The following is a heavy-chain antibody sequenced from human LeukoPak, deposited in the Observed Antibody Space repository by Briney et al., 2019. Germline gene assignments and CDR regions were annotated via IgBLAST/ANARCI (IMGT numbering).Heavy chain of an antibody. CDR1: GGTFRTHA. J-gene: IGHJ3*02. D-gene: IGHD6-6*01. Sequence: ASVKVSCKASGGTFRTHAFSWVRQAPGQGLEWMGGIIPIEGTANYAQKFQGRVTITTDESTSTVYMELGSLRSEDTAVYFCARDPNLEYVGAFDIWGQGTMVTVSS. V-gene: IGHV1-69*05. CDR3: ARDPNLEYVGAFDI. CDR2: IIPIEGTA.